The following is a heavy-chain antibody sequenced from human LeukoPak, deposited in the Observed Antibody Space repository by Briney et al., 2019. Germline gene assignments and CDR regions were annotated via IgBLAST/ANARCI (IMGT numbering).Heavy chain of an antibody. CDR1: GYTFTSYG. J-gene: IGHJ3*02. D-gene: IGHD3-16*02. CDR2: ISAYNGNT. V-gene: IGHV1-18*01. Sequence: ASVKVSCKASGYTFTSYGISWVRQAPGQGLEWMGWISAYNGNTNYAQKLQGRVTMTTDTSTSTAYMELRSLRSDDTAVYYCARGGAYDYVWGSYRYSPDAFDIWGQGTMVTVSS. CDR3: ARGGAYDYVWGSYRYSPDAFDI.